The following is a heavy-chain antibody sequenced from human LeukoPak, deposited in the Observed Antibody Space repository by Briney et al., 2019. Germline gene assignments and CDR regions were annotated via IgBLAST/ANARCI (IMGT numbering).Heavy chain of an antibody. J-gene: IGHJ4*02. D-gene: IGHD2-15*01. Sequence: PGGSLRLSCAASGFTFSSYSMNWVRQAPGKGLEWVSSISSSSSYIYYADSLKGRFTISRDNAKNSLYLQMNSLRAEDTAVYYCASAVVGTGDYFDYWGQGTLVTVSS. CDR2: ISSSSSYI. CDR1: GFTFSSYS. V-gene: IGHV3-21*01. CDR3: ASAVVGTGDYFDY.